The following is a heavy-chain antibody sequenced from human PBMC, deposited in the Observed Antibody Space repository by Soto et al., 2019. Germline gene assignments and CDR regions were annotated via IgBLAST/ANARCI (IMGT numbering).Heavy chain of an antibody. Sequence: ASVKVSCKASGGTFNSFAISWVRQATGQGLEWMGWMNPNSGKAGYAQKFQGRVTMTRNTSTSTAYMELSSLRSEDTAVYYCARYLDWFDPWGQGTLVTVSS. CDR3: ARYLDWFDP. CDR1: GGTFNSFA. CDR2: MNPNSGKA. V-gene: IGHV1-8*02. J-gene: IGHJ5*02.